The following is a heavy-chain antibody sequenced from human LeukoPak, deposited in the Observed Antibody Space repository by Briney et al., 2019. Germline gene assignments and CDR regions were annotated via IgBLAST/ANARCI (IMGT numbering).Heavy chain of an antibody. D-gene: IGHD2-15*01. CDR3: ARENCSGGSCYSDASYGFDY. Sequence: SVKVSCKASGGTFSSYAISWVRQAPGQGLEWMGRIIPLFGTANYAQKFQGRVTITTDESTSTACMELSSLRSEDTAVYYCARENCSGGSCYSDASYGFDYWGQGTLVTVSS. J-gene: IGHJ4*02. CDR1: GGTFSSYA. CDR2: IIPLFGTA. V-gene: IGHV1-69*05.